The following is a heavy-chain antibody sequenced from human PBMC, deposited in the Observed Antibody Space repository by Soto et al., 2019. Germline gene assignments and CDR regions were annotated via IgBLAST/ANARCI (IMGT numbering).Heavy chain of an antibody. CDR2: IYYDGNT. D-gene: IGHD6-6*01. J-gene: IGHJ4*02. V-gene: IGHV4-39*01. CDR1: CGSITSSRYY. CDR3: ARSSIAPRLFMYPFDY. Sequence: SDTLSLTCTVSCGSITSSRYYWVFIRHPPWKGLECIGNIYYDGNTYYNPSLKSRVTISVDTSKNQFSLRLSSVTVADTAVYYCARSSIAPRLFMYPFDYWGQGTLVTVSS.